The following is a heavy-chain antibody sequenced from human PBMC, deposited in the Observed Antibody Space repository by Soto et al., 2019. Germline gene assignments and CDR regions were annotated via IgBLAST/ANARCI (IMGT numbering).Heavy chain of an antibody. Sequence: SETLSLTCAVYGGSFSGYYWSWIRQPPGKGLEWIGEINHSGSTNYNPSLKSRVTISVDRSKNQFSLKLSSVTAADTAVYYCASGYCGGDCYRFDDWGQGTLVTVAS. CDR2: INHSGST. V-gene: IGHV4-34*01. CDR3: ASGYCGGDCYRFDD. J-gene: IGHJ4*02. D-gene: IGHD2-21*02. CDR1: GGSFSGYY.